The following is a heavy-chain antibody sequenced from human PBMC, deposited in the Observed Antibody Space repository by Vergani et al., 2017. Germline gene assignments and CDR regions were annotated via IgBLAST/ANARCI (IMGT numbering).Heavy chain of an antibody. J-gene: IGHJ6*02. V-gene: IGHV4-38-2*02. Sequence: QVQLQESGPGLVKPSETLSLTCSVSGYSISRGYYWGWIRQPPGKGLEWIATVFHSGSAYYNPSLRRRVTISLETSKNQFSLRLTTLTAADTAVYYCARHRGDYDRGGMDVWGQGTTVTVSS. CDR1: GYSISRGYY. CDR2: VFHSGSA. CDR3: ARHRGDYDRGGMDV. D-gene: IGHD4-17*01.